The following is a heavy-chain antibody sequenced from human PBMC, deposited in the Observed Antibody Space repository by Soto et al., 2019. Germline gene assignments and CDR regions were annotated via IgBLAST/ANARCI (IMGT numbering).Heavy chain of an antibody. CDR1: GFTFSSYW. Sequence: PWGSLILSCSASGFTFSSYWMSWVRQAPGKGLEWVANIKQDGSEKYYVDSVKGRFTISRDNAKNSLYLQMNSLGAEDTAVYHCVRGTNGWRGMDYWGQGTLVTVSS. CDR3: VRGTNGWRGMDY. V-gene: IGHV3-7*01. D-gene: IGHD2-8*01. J-gene: IGHJ4*02. CDR2: IKQDGSEK.